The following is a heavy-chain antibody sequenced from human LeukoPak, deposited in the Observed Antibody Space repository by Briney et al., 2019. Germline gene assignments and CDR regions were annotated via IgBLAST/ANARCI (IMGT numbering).Heavy chain of an antibody. D-gene: IGHD1-26*01. CDR1: GFTFSSYS. V-gene: IGHV3-48*04. J-gene: IGHJ4*02. Sequence: PGGSLRLSCAASGFTFSSYSMNWVRQAPGKGLEWVSYISSSSSTIYYADSVKGRSTIFRDNAKNTLYLQMNSLRAEDTAVYYCVRDLGGRSGHWGQGTLVTVSS. CDR2: ISSSSSTI. CDR3: VRDLGGRSGH.